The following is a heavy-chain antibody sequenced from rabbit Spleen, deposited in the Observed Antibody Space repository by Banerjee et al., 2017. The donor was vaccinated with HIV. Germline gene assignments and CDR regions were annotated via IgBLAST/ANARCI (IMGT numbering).Heavy chain of an antibody. V-gene: IGHV1S43*01. D-gene: IGHD6-1*01. CDR3: ARDYGYYSGGYAGYTWDL. J-gene: IGHJ6*01. Sequence: QSLEESGGGLVKPGGTLTLTCKASGIDFSSYYYMCWVRQAPGKGLELIACIYTSSGSTWYASWVNGRFTISKTSSTVDLKMTSLTAADTATYFCARDYGYYSGGYAGYTWDLWGQGTLVTVS. CDR2: IYTSSGST. CDR1: GIDFSSYYY.